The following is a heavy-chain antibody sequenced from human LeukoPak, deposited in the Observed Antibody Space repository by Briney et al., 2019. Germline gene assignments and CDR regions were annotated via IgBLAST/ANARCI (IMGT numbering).Heavy chain of an antibody. CDR2: IIPIFGTA. Sequence: GASVKVSCKASGGTFSSYAISWVRQAPGQGLEWMGGIIPIFGTANYAQKFQGRVTITADESTSTAYMELSSLRSEDTAVYYCAAPGDYYAYYYYMDVWGKGTTVTISS. CDR3: AAPGDYYAYYYYMDV. V-gene: IGHV1-69*13. CDR1: GGTFSSYA. D-gene: IGHD2-21*02. J-gene: IGHJ6*03.